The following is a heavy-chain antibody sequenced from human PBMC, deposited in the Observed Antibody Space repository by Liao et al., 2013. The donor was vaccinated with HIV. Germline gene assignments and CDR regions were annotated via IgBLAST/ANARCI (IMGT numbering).Heavy chain of an antibody. V-gene: IGHV4-34*01. CDR2: INHSGGT. J-gene: IGHJ4*02. CDR1: GGSFSGYY. CDR3: ARVPPGGGDIDY. Sequence: QVQLQQWGAGLLKPSETLSLTCAVYGGSFSGYYWSWIRQPPGKGLEWIGEINHSGGTNYNPSLKSRVTISVDTSKNQFSLKLSSVTAADTAVYYCARVPPGGGDIDYWGQGTLVTVSS. D-gene: IGHD3-16*01.